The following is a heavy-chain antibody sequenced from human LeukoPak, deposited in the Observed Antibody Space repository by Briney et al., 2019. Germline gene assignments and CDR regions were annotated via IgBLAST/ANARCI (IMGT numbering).Heavy chain of an antibody. CDR1: GFTFSTYE. J-gene: IGHJ4*02. CDR2: ITSSGDII. CDR3: AGGLYVFDY. V-gene: IGHV3-48*03. D-gene: IGHD2-2*02. Sequence: GGSLRLSCAASGFTFSTYEMNWVRQAPGKGLEWVSYITSSGDIIYYADSVKGRFTISRDNAKNSLYLQMNSLRAEDTAVYYCAGGLYVFDYWGQGTLVTVSS.